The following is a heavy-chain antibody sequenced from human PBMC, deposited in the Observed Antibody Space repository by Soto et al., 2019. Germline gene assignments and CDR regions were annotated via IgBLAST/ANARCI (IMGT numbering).Heavy chain of an antibody. CDR2: IYYSGST. D-gene: IGHD3-9*01. CDR3: ARGGGYYDILTGYPTSD. V-gene: IGHV4-31*03. CDR1: GGSISSGGYY. Sequence: QVQLQESGPGLVKPSQTLSLTCTVSGGSISSGGYYWSWIRQHPGKGLEWIGYIYYSGSTYYNPSLKRRVSISVESSKNQFSLELSSVTAAVTAVYYCARGGGYYDILTGYPTSDWVQGTLVTVS. J-gene: IGHJ4*02.